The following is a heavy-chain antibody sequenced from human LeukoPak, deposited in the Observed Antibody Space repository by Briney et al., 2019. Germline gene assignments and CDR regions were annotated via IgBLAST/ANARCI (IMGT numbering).Heavy chain of an antibody. V-gene: IGHV4-34*01. CDR1: GGSFSGYY. CDR2: INHSGST. J-gene: IGHJ5*02. Sequence: SETLSLTCAVYGGSFSGYYWSWIRQPPGKGLEWIGEINHSGSTNYNPSLKRRVTISVDTSKNQFSLKLSSVTAADTAVYYCARVRNQWSHWFDPWGQGTLVTVSS. CDR3: ARVRNQWSHWFDP. D-gene: IGHD2-15*01.